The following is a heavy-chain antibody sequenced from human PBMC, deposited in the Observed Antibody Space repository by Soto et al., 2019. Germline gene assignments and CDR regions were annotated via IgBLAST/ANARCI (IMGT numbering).Heavy chain of an antibody. Sequence: GGSLRLSCTASGFTFGDYAMSWFRQAPGKGLEWVGFIRSKAYGGTTEYAASFQGQVTISADKSISTAYLQWSSLKASDTAMYYCARRGYSGYDCIWGQGTMVTVSS. CDR2: IRSKAYGGTT. CDR1: GFTFGDYA. J-gene: IGHJ3*02. V-gene: IGHV3-49*03. CDR3: ARRGYSGYDCI. D-gene: IGHD5-12*01.